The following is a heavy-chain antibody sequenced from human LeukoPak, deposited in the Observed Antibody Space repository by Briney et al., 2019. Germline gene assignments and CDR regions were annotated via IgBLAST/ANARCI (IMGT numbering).Heavy chain of an antibody. CDR1: GFTFSSYA. CDR2: ISYDGSNK. J-gene: IGHJ4*02. Sequence: QPGGSLRLSCAASGFTFSSYAMSWVRQAPGKGLEWVAVISYDGSNKYYADSVKGRFTISRDNSKNSLYLQMDSLRAEDTAVYYCAREGHTAMVTDYWGQGTLVTVSS. V-gene: IGHV3-30-3*01. CDR3: AREGHTAMVTDY. D-gene: IGHD5-18*01.